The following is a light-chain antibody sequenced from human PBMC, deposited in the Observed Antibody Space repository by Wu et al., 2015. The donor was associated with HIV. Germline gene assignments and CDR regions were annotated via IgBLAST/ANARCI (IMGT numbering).Light chain of an antibody. CDR1: QSVASF. V-gene: IGKV3-11*01. Sequence: EIVLTQFPATLSLSPGERATLSCRASQSVASFLAWYQQKPGQAPRLLIYDASNRATGIPARFSGSGSGTDFTLTISRLEPEDFAVYYCQQYGSSPLFGGGTKVEIK. CDR2: DAS. J-gene: IGKJ4*01. CDR3: QQYGSSPL.